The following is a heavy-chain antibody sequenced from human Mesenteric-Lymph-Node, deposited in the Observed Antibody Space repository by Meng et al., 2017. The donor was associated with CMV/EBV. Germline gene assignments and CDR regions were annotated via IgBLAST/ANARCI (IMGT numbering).Heavy chain of an antibody. CDR1: GDSISASINRYY. V-gene: IGHV4-61*01. CDR2: IYYTGST. D-gene: IGHD5-12*01. J-gene: IGHJ3*02. CDR3: ARKVDSRAVDI. Sequence: SETLSFTCTFSGDSISASINRYYWNWFRQPPGKGLEWIGHIYYTGSTNYNPSLKSRVTLSVDTSKNQFSLKLTSVTAADTAVYYCARKVDSRAVDIWGQGTVVTVSS.